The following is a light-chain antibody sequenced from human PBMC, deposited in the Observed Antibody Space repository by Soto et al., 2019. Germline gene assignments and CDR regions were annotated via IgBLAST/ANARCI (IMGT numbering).Light chain of an antibody. J-gene: IGKJ2*01. Sequence: EIVITQSPATLSVSPGERATLSCRASQSVSSKLAWFQQKPGQAPSLLIYGVSTRATGVPVRFSGSGSGTEFTLTVNSXQSEDFAVYHCQQYNNWPHTFGQGTKVDIK. V-gene: IGKV3-15*01. CDR3: QQYNNWPHT. CDR1: QSVSSK. CDR2: GVS.